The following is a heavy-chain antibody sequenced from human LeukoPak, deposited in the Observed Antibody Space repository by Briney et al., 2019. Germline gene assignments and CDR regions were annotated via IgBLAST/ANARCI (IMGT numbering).Heavy chain of an antibody. CDR3: ARGFGNDAFDI. J-gene: IGHJ3*02. V-gene: IGHV4-31*11. D-gene: IGHD3-10*01. Sequence: SETLSLTCAVYGGSFSGYYWSWIRQHPGKGLEWIGYIYYSGSTYYNPSLKSRVTISVDTSKNQFSLKLSSVTAADTAVYYCARGFGNDAFDIWGQGTMVTVSS. CDR2: IYYSGST. CDR1: GGSFSGYY.